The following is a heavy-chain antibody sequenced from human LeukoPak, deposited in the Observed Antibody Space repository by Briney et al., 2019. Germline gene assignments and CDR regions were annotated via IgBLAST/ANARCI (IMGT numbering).Heavy chain of an antibody. V-gene: IGHV4-59*02. J-gene: IGHJ5*02. CDR3: ARGVKAET. D-gene: IGHD2-15*01. CDR1: GDSVSSSY. Sequence: SETLSLTCTVSGDSVSSSYWNWIRQPPGKGLEWIGYIYYSWSANYNPSLKSRVTISVDTSKNQFSLKLSSVTAADTAVYNCARGVKAETWGQGTLVTVSS. CDR2: IYYSWSA.